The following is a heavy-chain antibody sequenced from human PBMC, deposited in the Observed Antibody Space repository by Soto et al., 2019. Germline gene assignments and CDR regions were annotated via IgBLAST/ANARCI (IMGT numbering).Heavy chain of an antibody. CDR3: ASRSSSWYYYYYYMDV. D-gene: IGHD6-13*01. J-gene: IGHJ6*03. Sequence: SETLSLTCTVSGGSISSSSYYWGWIRQPPGKGLEWIGSIYYSGSTYYNPSLKSRVTISVDTSKNQFSLKLSSVTAADTAVYCCASRSSSWYYYYYYMDVWGKGTTVTVSS. V-gene: IGHV4-39*01. CDR1: GGSISSSSYY. CDR2: IYYSGST.